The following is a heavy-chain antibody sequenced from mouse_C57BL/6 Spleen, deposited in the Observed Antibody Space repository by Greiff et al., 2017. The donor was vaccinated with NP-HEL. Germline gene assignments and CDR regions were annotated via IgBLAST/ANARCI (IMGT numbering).Heavy chain of an antibody. CDR1: GYTFTSYW. J-gene: IGHJ2*01. CDR3: ARVDTCDFDY. CDR2: IHPNSGST. V-gene: IGHV1-64*01. Sequence: VQLQQSGAELVKPGASVKLSCKASGYTFTSYWMHWVKQRPGQGLEWIGMIHPNSGSTYYNEKFKSKATLTVDKSSSTAYMQLSSLTSEDSAVYYSARVDTCDFDYWGQGTTLTVSS.